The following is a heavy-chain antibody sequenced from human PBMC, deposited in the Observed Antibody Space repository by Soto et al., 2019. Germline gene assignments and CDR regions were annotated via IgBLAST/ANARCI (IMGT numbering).Heavy chain of an antibody. CDR1: GYTFTSYD. D-gene: IGHD1-1*01. J-gene: IGHJ4*02. Sequence: ASVKVSCKASGYTFTSYDIYWVLQATGQGHEWMGWINPSTGNSGYAQKFQGRVTMTSDTSISTAHMELSSLRSEDTAVYYCARRAETNGWNGFGADKYYFDFWGQGTLVTVSS. CDR2: INPSTGNS. CDR3: ARRAETNGWNGFGADKYYFDF. V-gene: IGHV1-8*01.